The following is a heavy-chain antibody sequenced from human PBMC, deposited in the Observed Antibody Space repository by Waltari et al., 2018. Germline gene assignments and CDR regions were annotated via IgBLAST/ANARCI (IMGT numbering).Heavy chain of an antibody. Sequence: QVQLRESGPGLVKPSETLSLTCSVSAYSLSSGYFCGWPLQPPEKGLEWIGSMYHSGTTYYNPSLKSRVTISVDTSKNQFSLKLSSVTAADTAMYYCARDSSYFYDSSGYYFLDIWGQGTMVTVSS. CDR2: MYHSGTT. CDR3: ARDSSYFYDSSGYYFLDI. D-gene: IGHD3-22*01. V-gene: IGHV4-38-2*02. CDR1: AYSLSSGYF. J-gene: IGHJ3*02.